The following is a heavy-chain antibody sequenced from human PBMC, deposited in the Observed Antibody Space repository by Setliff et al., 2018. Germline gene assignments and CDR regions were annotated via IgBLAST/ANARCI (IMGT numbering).Heavy chain of an antibody. D-gene: IGHD3-10*01. CDR3: ARSLSSGSYWNPRPFYSDS. Sequence: SETLSLTCTVSGGSITSGSNYWSWIRQPAGRGLEWMGHIDPSGNTNHHPSLRSRVTISRDTSKNQFSLKLTSVTAADTAVYFCARSLSSGSYWNPRPFYSDSWGQGTLVTVSS. V-gene: IGHV4-61*09. J-gene: IGHJ4*02. CDR2: IDPSGNT. CDR1: GGSITSGSNY.